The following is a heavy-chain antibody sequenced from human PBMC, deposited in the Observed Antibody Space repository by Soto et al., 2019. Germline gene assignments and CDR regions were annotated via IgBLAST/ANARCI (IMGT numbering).Heavy chain of an antibody. J-gene: IGHJ3*02. Sequence: QVQLVESGGGVVQPGRSLRLSCAASGFTFSSYGMHWVRQAPGKGLEWVAVIWYDGSNKYYADSVKGRFTISRVNSKNTLYLQMNSLRAEDTAVYYCARELFHKVVAATGAFDIWGQWTMVTVSS. CDR3: ARELFHKVVAATGAFDI. CDR1: GFTFSSYG. D-gene: IGHD2-15*01. CDR2: IWYDGSNK. V-gene: IGHV3-33*01.